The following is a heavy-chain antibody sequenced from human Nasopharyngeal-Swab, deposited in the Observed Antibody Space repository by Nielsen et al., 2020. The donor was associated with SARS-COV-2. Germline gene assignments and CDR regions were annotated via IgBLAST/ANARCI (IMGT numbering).Heavy chain of an antibody. J-gene: IGHJ6*02. D-gene: IGHD2-8*01. V-gene: IGHV1-45*02. CDR2: ITPFNGNA. CDR1: GFSITYRF. CDR3: ASGQCINGVCNPTDGLDV. Sequence: SSVQVPCKASGFSITYRFLHWMRQAPGQALEWMGLITPFNGNAKYAQKFQGRVSITRDGSRTTASLELSSLRPDDTAMYFCASGQCINGVCNPTDGLDVWGQGTSVTVS.